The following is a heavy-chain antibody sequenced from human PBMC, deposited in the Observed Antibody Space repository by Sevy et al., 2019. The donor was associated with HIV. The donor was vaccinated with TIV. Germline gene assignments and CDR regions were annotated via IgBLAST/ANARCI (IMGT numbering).Heavy chain of an antibody. D-gene: IGHD4-17*01. CDR2: ISSSSSYI. CDR3: ARDYTVTTYYYYGMDV. Sequence: GGSLRLSCAASGFTFSSYSMNWVRQAPGKGLEWVSSISSSSSYIYYADSVKGRFTISRDNAKNSLCLQMNSLRAEDTAVYYCARDYTVTTYYYYGMDVWGQGTTVTVSS. J-gene: IGHJ6*02. V-gene: IGHV3-21*01. CDR1: GFTFSSYS.